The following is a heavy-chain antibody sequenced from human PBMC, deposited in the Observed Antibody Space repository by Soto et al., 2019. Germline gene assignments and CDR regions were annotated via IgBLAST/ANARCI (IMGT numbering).Heavy chain of an antibody. CDR3: ARGSRNFWSGYSRALDY. CDR1: GGSFSGYY. J-gene: IGHJ4*02. Sequence: TLSLTCAVYGGSFSGYYWSWIRQPPGKGLEWIGEINHSGSTNYNPSLKSRVTISVDTSKNQFSLKLSSVTAADTAVYYCARGSRNFWSGYSRALDYWGQGTLVTVSS. CDR2: INHSGST. V-gene: IGHV4-34*01. D-gene: IGHD3-3*01.